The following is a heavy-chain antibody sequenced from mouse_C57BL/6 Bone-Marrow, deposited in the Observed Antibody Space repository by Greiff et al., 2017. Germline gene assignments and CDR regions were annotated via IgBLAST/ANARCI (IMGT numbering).Heavy chain of an antibody. D-gene: IGHD1-1*01. CDR2: ISGGGGNT. V-gene: IGHV5-9*01. CDR3: ARQTGYGSSLYAMDY. Sequence: EVKLMESGGGLVKPGGSLKLSCAASGFTFSSYTMSWVRQTPEKRLEWVATISGGGGNTYYPDSVKGRFTISRDNDKNTLYLQMSSLRSEDTALYYCARQTGYGSSLYAMDYWGQGTSVTVSS. J-gene: IGHJ4*01. CDR1: GFTFSSYT.